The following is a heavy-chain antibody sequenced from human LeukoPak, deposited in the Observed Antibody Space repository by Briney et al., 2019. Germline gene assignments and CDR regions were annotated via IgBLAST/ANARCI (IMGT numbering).Heavy chain of an antibody. D-gene: IGHD4-17*01. J-gene: IGHJ6*02. CDR2: ISYDEMYQ. Sequence: PGGSLRLSCAASGFTFNIYGMHWVRQAPGKGLEWVAGISYDEMYQYYAYSVKGRFTISRDNSKNTLFLQMNSMRAEDTAVYYCARERVDYGDWSRYYHYGMDVWGQGTTVTVTS. V-gene: IGHV3-30*03. CDR1: GFTFNIYG. CDR3: ARERVDYGDWSRYYHYGMDV.